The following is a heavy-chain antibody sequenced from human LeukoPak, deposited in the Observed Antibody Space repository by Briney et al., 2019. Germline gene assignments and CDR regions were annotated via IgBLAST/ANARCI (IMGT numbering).Heavy chain of an antibody. D-gene: IGHD5-18*01. Sequence: PGGSLRLSCAASEFTFSTYGMHWVRQAPGKGLEWVAVISYDGSYKFYADSVKGRFTISRDNSKSTLYLQMNSLRAEDTAVYYCARGSGVQVWSSLDYWGQGTLVTVSS. CDR2: ISYDGSYK. J-gene: IGHJ4*02. V-gene: IGHV3-30*03. CDR3: ARGSGVQVWSSLDY. CDR1: EFTFSTYG.